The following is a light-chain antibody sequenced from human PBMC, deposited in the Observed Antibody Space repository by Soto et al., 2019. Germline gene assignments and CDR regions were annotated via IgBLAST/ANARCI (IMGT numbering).Light chain of an antibody. CDR2: DVG. V-gene: IGLV2-14*01. CDR3: SSYTSSSTSVV. J-gene: IGLJ2*01. Sequence: QSALTQPASVSGSPGQSITISCTGTSSDVGTYNYVSWYQQHPGKAPKLMIYDVGNRPSGVSDRFSGSKSGNTASLTISGLQAEDEADYYCSSYTSSSTSVVFGGGTKLTVL. CDR1: SSDVGTYNY.